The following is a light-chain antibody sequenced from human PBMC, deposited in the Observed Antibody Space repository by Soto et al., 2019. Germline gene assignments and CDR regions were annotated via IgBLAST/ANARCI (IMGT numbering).Light chain of an antibody. V-gene: IGKV3-20*01. J-gene: IGKJ1*01. CDR3: QQYSGVWT. Sequence: EIVLTQSPGTLSLSPGERATLSCRASQSFSSNYLAWYQQKPGQAPRILIYGATTRDTGIPHRLSGSESGTDFTLTISRLEPEDSAVYYCQQYSGVWTFGQGTKVDNK. CDR2: GAT. CDR1: QSFSSNY.